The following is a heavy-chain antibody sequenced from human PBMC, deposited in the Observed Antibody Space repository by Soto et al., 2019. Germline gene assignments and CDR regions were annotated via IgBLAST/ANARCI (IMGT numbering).Heavy chain of an antibody. Sequence: SETLSLTCTVSGGSISSYYWSWIRQPPGKGLEWIGYIYYSGSTNYNPSLKSRVTISVDTSKNQFSLKLSSVTAADTAVYYCARHARYYDILTGYSTLSWFDPWGRGTLVTVSS. CDR3: ARHARYYDILTGYSTLSWFDP. CDR2: IYYSGST. J-gene: IGHJ5*02. D-gene: IGHD3-9*01. V-gene: IGHV4-59*08. CDR1: GGSISSYY.